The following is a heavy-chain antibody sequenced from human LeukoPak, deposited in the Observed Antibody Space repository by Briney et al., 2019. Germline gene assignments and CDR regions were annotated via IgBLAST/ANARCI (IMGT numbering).Heavy chain of an antibody. CDR1: GFTFSSYA. D-gene: IGHD3-16*02. CDR2: ISGSGGST. V-gene: IGHV3-23*01. CDR3: AKSYDYVWGSYRRDFDY. J-gene: IGHJ4*02. Sequence: GGSLRFSCAASGFTFSSYAMSWVGQAPGKGLEWVSAISGSGGSTYYADSVKGRFTISRDNSKNTLYLQMNSLRAEDTAVYYCAKSYDYVWGSYRRDFDYWGQGTLVTVSS.